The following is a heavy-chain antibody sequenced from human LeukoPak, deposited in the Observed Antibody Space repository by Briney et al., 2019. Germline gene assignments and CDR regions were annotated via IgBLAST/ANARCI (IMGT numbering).Heavy chain of an antibody. Sequence: GGSLRLSCAASEFTFSSYWMHWVRQAPGKGLVWVSRINSDGSITTYADSVKGRFTISRDNAKNTVYLQMNSLRAEGTAVYYCTRGGVDYWGQGTLVTVSS. CDR1: EFTFSSYW. D-gene: IGHD3-10*01. CDR3: TRGGVDY. J-gene: IGHJ4*02. V-gene: IGHV3-74*01. CDR2: INSDGSIT.